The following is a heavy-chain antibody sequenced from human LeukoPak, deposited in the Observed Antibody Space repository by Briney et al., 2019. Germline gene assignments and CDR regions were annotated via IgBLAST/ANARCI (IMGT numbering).Heavy chain of an antibody. CDR1: GFTFSGYG. V-gene: IGHV3-33*01. CDR3: ARWGSGKSFDY. Sequence: GGSLRLSCAASGFTFSGYGMHWVRQAPGKGLEWVAVIWYDGSNKYYTDSVKGRFTISRDNSKNTLYLQMNSLRVEDTDVYYCARWGSGKSFDYWGQGTLVTVSS. CDR2: IWYDGSNK. D-gene: IGHD3-10*01. J-gene: IGHJ4*02.